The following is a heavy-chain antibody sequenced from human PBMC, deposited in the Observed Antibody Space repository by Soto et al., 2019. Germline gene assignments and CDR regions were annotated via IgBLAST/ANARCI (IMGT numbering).Heavy chain of an antibody. D-gene: IGHD3-22*01. V-gene: IGHV3-23*01. CDR3: AKVVYERSVNDALDI. CDR1: GFSLSSHA. Sequence: PGGSLRLSRVASGFSLSSHAVSWVRQTPEKGLEWVSSITVDGGSTYYVDSVKGRFTVSRDNSKNTLYLQMDSLRAEDTAVYYCAKVVYERSVNDALDIWGQGTMVTVSS. CDR2: ITVDGGST. J-gene: IGHJ3*02.